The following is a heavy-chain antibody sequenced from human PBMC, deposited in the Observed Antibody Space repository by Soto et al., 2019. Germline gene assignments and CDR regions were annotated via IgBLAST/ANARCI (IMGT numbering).Heavy chain of an antibody. V-gene: IGHV4-34*01. CDR2: INHYGSA. Sequence: GAFSGGSCSYYYWTWVRQPPGKGLAWIGEINHYGSASYNPPLKSRLTMSLDTSHNHFPLTLSSVTAADTAVYYCASEGYCLDLRCYRSTCFWCFDLWGRSTLVTVS. D-gene: IGHD2-15*01. CDR1: GGSCSYYY. CDR3: ASEGYCLDLRCYRSTCFWCFDL. J-gene: IGHJ2*01.